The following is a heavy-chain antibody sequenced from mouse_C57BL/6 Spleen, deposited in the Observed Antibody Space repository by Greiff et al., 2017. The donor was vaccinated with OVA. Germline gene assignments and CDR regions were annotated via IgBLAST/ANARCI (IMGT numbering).Heavy chain of an antibody. CDR1: GFTFSDYG. J-gene: IGHJ4*01. D-gene: IGHD1-1*01. CDR3: ARPGKRSPYAMDY. V-gene: IGHV5-17*01. CDR2: ISSGSSAI. Sequence: EVMLVESGGGLVKPGGSLKLSCAASGFTFSDYGMHWVRQAPEKGLEWVAYISSGSSAISYADTVKGRFTITRDNAKSTLFLQMTSLRSEDTAMYYCARPGKRSPYAMDYWGQGTSVTVSS.